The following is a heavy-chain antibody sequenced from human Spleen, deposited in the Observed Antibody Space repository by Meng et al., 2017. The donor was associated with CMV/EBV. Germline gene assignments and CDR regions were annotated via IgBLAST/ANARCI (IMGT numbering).Heavy chain of an antibody. CDR3: ARGRQRVYDSSGYYSY. V-gene: IGHV4-34*01. Sequence: YGGSFSGYYWSWIRQPPGKGLEWIGEINHSGGTNYNPSLKSRVTISVDTSKNQFSLKLSSVTAADTAVYYCARGRQRVYDSSGYYSYWGQGTLVTVSS. CDR1: GGSFSGYY. J-gene: IGHJ4*02. CDR2: INHSGGT. D-gene: IGHD3-22*01.